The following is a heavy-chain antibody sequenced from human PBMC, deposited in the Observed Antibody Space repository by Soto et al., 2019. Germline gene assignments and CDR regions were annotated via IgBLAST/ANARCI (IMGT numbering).Heavy chain of an antibody. D-gene: IGHD3-22*01. V-gene: IGHV4-34*01. CDR2: INHSGST. CDR3: ARYERYYYDRTLDYYYGMDV. CDR1: GGSFSCYY. J-gene: IGHJ6*02. Sequence: SETLSLTCAVYGGSFSCYYWSWIRQPPGKGLEWIGEINHSGSTNYNPSLKSRVTISVDTSKNQFSLKLSSVTAADTAVYYCARYERYYYDRTLDYYYGMDVWGQGTTVTVSS.